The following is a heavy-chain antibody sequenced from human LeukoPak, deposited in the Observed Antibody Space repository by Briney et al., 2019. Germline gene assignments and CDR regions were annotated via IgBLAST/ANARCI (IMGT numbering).Heavy chain of an antibody. J-gene: IGHJ5*02. Sequence: QPGGSLRLSCAASGFTFSSYGMHWVRQAPGKGLEWVAFIRYDGSNKYYADSVKGRFTISRDNSKNTLYLQMNSLRAEDTAVYSCAKEAASPPEDWFDPWGQGTLVTVSS. CDR2: IRYDGSNK. CDR1: GFTFSSYG. D-gene: IGHD6-25*01. CDR3: AKEAASPPEDWFDP. V-gene: IGHV3-30*02.